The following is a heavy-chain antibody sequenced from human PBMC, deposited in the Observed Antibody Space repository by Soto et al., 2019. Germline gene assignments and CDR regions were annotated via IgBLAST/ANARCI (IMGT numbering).Heavy chain of an antibody. CDR3: ARHSGSGSYWNWFDP. D-gene: IGHD3-10*01. CDR2: IDPSDSYT. V-gene: IGHV5-10-1*01. CDR1: GYRFTSYW. J-gene: IGHJ5*02. Sequence: GESLKISWKGSGYRFTSYWISWVRQMPGKGLEWMGRIDPSDSYTNYSPSFQGHVTISADKSISTAYLQWSSLKASDTAMYYCARHSGSGSYWNWFDPWGQGTLVTVSS.